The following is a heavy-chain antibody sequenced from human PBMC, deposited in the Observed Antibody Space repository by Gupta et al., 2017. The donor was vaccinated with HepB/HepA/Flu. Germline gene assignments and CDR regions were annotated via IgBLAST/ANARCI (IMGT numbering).Heavy chain of an antibody. Sequence: QVQLVESGGGVVQPGRSLRLSCAASGFTFSCYGMPWVRQAPGKGLEWVAVISYDGSNKYYADSVKGRFTISRDNSKNTLYLQMNSLRAEDTAVYYCAKGKVMTTVTSFFDYWGQGTLVTVSS. CDR3: AKGKVMTTVTSFFDY. CDR1: GFTFSCYG. D-gene: IGHD4-17*01. J-gene: IGHJ4*02. V-gene: IGHV3-30*18. CDR2: ISYDGSNK.